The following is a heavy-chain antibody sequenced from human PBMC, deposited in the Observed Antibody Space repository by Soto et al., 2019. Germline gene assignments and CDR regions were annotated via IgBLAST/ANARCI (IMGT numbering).Heavy chain of an antibody. CDR1: GFSFSGSA. CDR3: ISARYCGGDCYQDY. V-gene: IGHV3-73*01. CDR2: IRSKPNNYAT. J-gene: IGHJ4*02. D-gene: IGHD2-21*02. Sequence: EVQLVESGGGSVQPGGSLKLSCAASGFSFSGSAMHWVRQASGKGLEWVGRIRSKPNNYATEYAASVKGRFTISRDDSKNTAYLQMNSLKTEDTAVYYCISARYCGGDCYQDYWGQGTLVTVSS.